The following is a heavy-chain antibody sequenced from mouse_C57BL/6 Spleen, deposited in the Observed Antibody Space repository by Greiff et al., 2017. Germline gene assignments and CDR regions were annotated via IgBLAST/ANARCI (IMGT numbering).Heavy chain of an antibody. Sequence: EVKLMESGEGLVKPGGSLKLSCAASGFTFSSYAMSWVRQTPEKRLEWVAYISRGGDYIYYADTVKGRFTISRDNARNTLYLQMSSLKSEDTAMYYCTRAGDGSLYYYAMDYWGQGTSVTVSS. CDR2: ISRGGDYI. CDR3: TRAGDGSLYYYAMDY. J-gene: IGHJ4*01. V-gene: IGHV5-9-1*02. D-gene: IGHD2-3*01. CDR1: GFTFSSYA.